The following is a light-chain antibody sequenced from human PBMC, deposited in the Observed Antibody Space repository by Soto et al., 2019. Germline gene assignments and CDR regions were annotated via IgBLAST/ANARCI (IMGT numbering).Light chain of an antibody. J-gene: IGLJ3*02. CDR3: CSYAGSYTWV. CDR1: SSDVGGYNY. CDR2: DVS. Sequence: QSALTQPRSVSGSPGQSVTISCTGTSSDVGGYNYVSWYQQHPGKAPKLMIYDVSKRPSGVPHRFSGSKSGNTASLTISGLPAEEEADYYCCSYAGSYTWVFGGGTKLTVL. V-gene: IGLV2-11*01.